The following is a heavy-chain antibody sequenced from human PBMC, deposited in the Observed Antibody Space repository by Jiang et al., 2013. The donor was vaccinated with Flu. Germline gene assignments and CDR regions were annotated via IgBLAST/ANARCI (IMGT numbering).Heavy chain of an antibody. CDR2: IIPIFGTA. Sequence: GAEVKKPGSSVKVSCKASGGTFSSYAISWVRQAPGQGLEWMGGIIPIFGTANYAQKFQGRVTITADKSTSTAYMELSSLRSEDTAMYYCARDVAHYYDSSGYYCPGYWGQGTLVTVSS. D-gene: IGHD3-22*01. CDR3: ARDVAHYYDSSGYYCPGY. J-gene: IGHJ4*02. CDR1: GGTFSSYA. V-gene: IGHV1-69*06.